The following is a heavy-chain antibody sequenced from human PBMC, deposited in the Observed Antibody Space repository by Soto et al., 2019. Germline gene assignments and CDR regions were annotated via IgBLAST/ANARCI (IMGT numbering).Heavy chain of an antibody. CDR3: ARGLGYCSSTSCLFRNWFDP. D-gene: IGHD2-2*01. Sequence: PSETLSLTCAVYGGSFSGYYWSWIRQPPGKGLEWIGEINHSGSTNYNPSLKSRVTISVDTSKNQFSLKLSSVTAADTAVYYCARGLGYCSSTSCLFRNWFDPWGQGTLVTVSS. J-gene: IGHJ5*02. V-gene: IGHV4-34*01. CDR2: INHSGST. CDR1: GGSFSGYY.